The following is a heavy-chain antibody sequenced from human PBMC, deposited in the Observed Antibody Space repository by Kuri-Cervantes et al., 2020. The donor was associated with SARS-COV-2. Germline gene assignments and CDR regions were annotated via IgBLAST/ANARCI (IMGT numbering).Heavy chain of an antibody. CDR1: GFTFSSYS. CDR2: IGTAGDT. CDR3: ARDPPTLCSSTSCYADY. J-gene: IGHJ4*02. Sequence: GESLKISCAASGFTFSSYSMNWVRQATGKGLEWVSAIGTAGDTYYPGSVKGRFTISRDNAKNSLYLQMNSLTAEDTAVYYCARDPPTLCSSTSCYADYWGQGTLVTVSS. V-gene: IGHV3-13*01. D-gene: IGHD2-2*01.